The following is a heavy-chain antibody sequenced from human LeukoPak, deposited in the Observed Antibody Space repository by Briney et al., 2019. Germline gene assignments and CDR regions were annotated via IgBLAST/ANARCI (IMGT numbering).Heavy chain of an antibody. Sequence: ASVKVSCKASGYTFTSYGISWVRQAPGQGLEWMGRISAYNGNTNYAQKLQGRVTMTTDTSTSTAYMELRSLRSDDTAVYYCARGGSRVVAATDSGYWGQGTLVTVSS. CDR1: GYTFTSYG. J-gene: IGHJ4*02. CDR3: ARGGSRVVAATDSGY. V-gene: IGHV1-18*01. D-gene: IGHD2-15*01. CDR2: ISAYNGNT.